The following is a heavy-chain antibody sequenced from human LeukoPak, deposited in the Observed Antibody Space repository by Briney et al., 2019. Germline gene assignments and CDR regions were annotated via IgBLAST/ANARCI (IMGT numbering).Heavy chain of an antibody. J-gene: IGHJ4*02. CDR1: GFTFSSYA. Sequence: GGSLRLSCAASGFTFSSYAMSWVRQAPGKGLEWVSAMSGSDGSTFYADSVKGRFTISRDNPKNTLYLQMNSLRAEDTAVYFCAKRGVVIRVFLVGFHKEAYYFDSWGQGALVTVSS. D-gene: IGHD3-10*01. CDR2: MSGSDGST. V-gene: IGHV3-23*01. CDR3: AKRGVVIRVFLVGFHKEAYYFDS.